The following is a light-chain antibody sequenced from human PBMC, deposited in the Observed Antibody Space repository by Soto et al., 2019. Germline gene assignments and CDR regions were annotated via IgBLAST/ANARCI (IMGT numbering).Light chain of an antibody. J-gene: IGKJ2*01. CDR3: QQYNNRPQT. CDR2: GAS. Sequence: EIVMTQSPVTLSVSPGERATLSCRASQSVSSKLAWYQQKPGQAPRLLIYGASTRATGIPARFSGSGSGTEFTLSISSLQSEDFAVYYCQQYNNRPQTFGQGTKVDIK. CDR1: QSVSSK. V-gene: IGKV3-15*01.